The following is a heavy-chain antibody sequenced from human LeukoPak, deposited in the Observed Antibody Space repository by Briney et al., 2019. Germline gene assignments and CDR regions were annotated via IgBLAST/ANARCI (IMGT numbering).Heavy chain of an antibody. CDR2: IYYSGST. J-gene: IGHJ6*03. D-gene: IGHD1-26*01. CDR3: SRDGSGSHYYYYYYYMDV. CDR1: GGSISSYY. V-gene: IGHV4-59*01. Sequence: PSETLSLTCTVSGGSISSYYWSWIRQPPGKGLEWIGYIYYSGSTNYNPSLKSRVTISVDTSKNQFSLKLSSVTAADTAVYYCSRDGSGSHYYYYYYYMDVWGKGATVTVSS.